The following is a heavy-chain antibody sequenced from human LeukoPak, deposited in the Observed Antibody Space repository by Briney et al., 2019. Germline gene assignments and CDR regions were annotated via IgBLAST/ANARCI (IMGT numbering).Heavy chain of an antibody. J-gene: IGHJ5*02. Sequence: KPSETLSLTCTVSGYSINDGYYWGWIRQPPGKGLEWIGSIYHSGNTYYNPSLKSRVTISVDTSKNQFSLKLSSVTAADTAVYYCARHMRIAVAGTVWFDPWGQGTLVTVSS. CDR2: IYHSGNT. V-gene: IGHV4-38-2*02. CDR1: GYSINDGYY. D-gene: IGHD6-19*01. CDR3: ARHMRIAVAGTVWFDP.